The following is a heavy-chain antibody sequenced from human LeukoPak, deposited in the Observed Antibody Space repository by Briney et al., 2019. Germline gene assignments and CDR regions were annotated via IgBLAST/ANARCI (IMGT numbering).Heavy chain of an antibody. CDR1: GFTFRSKA. D-gene: IGHD3-9*01. J-gene: IGHJ4*02. V-gene: IGHV3-23*01. CDR2: ISGSADWT. CDR3: AGGRLPYYAWFLSDDY. Sequence: GGSLRLSCAASGFTFRSKAMSWVRQAPGKGLEWVSGISGSADWTDYGESVKGRFTISRDDSKNTLYSQMNSLRTEDTAVYYCAGGRLPYYAWFLSDDYWGQGTLVTVSS.